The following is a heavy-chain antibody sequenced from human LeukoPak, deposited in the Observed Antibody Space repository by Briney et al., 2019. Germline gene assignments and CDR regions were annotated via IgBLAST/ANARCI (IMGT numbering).Heavy chain of an antibody. CDR3: ARFGYYYDSSGYYEKYYFDY. CDR2: IYHSGST. D-gene: IGHD3-22*01. J-gene: IGHJ4*02. Sequence: SETLSLTCAVSGYSISSGYYWGWIRQPPGKGLEWIGSIYHSGSTYYNLSLKSRVTISVDTSTNEFSLRMRSVTAADTAVYFCARFGYYYDSSGYYEKYYFDYWGQGTLVTVSS. V-gene: IGHV4-38-2*01. CDR1: GYSISSGYY.